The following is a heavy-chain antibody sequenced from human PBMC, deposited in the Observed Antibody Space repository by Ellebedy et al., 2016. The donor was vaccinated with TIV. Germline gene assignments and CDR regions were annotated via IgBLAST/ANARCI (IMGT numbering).Heavy chain of an antibody. J-gene: IGHJ4*02. CDR1: GFTFSSYS. CDR2: ISSSGSAI. Sequence: GESLKISCAAPGFTFSSYSMNWVRQAPGKGLEWVSYISSSGSAIYYADSVKGRFTVSRDNAKNSLYLQMNSLRDEDTAVYYCARGYCSSTSCAHDYWGQGTLLTVSS. CDR3: ARGYCSSTSCAHDY. D-gene: IGHD2-2*01. V-gene: IGHV3-48*02.